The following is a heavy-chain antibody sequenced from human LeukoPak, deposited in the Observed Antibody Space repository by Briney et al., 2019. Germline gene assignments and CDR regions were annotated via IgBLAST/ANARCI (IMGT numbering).Heavy chain of an antibody. V-gene: IGHV3-48*03. CDR1: AFTFSSYE. CDR3: ARDTFQPGLIDS. D-gene: IGHD2-2*01. CDR2: INTDSSDI. Sequence: PGWSLRLSCAASAFTFSSYEMNWIRQAPGKGLEWVSYINTDSSDIHYADSVKGRSTISRDNARNTLYLQLSSLRAEDSGVYYCARDTFQPGLIDSWGQGTLVTVSS. J-gene: IGHJ4*02.